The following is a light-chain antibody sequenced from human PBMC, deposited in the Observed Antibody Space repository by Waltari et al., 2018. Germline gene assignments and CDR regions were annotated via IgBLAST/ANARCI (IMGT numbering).Light chain of an antibody. CDR1: QDICNF. CDR3: QQYDRFPHI. V-gene: IGKV1-33*01. Sequence: DIQMTQSPSSLSASLGDRVTITCQASQDICNFLNWYRQRPGKSPNLLIYAASTLETGVPSRFSVSGSGTHFTLTISTVQPEDIATYYCQQYDRFPHIFGQGTKLDIK. J-gene: IGKJ2*01. CDR2: AAS.